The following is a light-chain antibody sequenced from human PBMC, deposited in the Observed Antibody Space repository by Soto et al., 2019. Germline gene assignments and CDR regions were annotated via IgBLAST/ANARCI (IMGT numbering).Light chain of an antibody. Sequence: DIQMTQSPSSLYASVGDRVTITCRASQGISNYLAWYQQKPGQVTELLIYGASTLQSGVPSRFSGSGSGTDFTLAISSLRPEDVATYYCQKYDSAPFTFGPGNKVDIK. V-gene: IGKV1-27*01. CDR3: QKYDSAPFT. CDR2: GAS. CDR1: QGISNY. J-gene: IGKJ3*01.